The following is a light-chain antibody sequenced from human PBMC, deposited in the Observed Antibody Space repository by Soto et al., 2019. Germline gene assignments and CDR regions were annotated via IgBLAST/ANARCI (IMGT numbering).Light chain of an antibody. CDR3: QQRSNWLT. CDR1: QSVSSY. V-gene: IGKV3-11*01. J-gene: IGKJ4*01. Sequence: EIVLTQSPATLSLSPGERATLSCRASQSVSSYLAWYQQKPGQAPRLLIYDASSRATGIPARFSGSGSGTDFTLTISSLEPEDFAVYDCQQRSNWLTFGGGTKVEI. CDR2: DAS.